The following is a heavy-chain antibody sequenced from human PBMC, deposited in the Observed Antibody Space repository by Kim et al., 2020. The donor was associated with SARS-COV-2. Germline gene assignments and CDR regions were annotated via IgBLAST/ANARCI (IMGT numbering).Heavy chain of an antibody. D-gene: IGHD3-22*01. V-gene: IGHV4-31*02. CDR3: ARAPITMIVVVKAFDI. J-gene: IGHJ3*02. Sequence: LQSRVTISVETSKNQFSLKLSSVTAADTAVYYCARAPITMIVVVKAFDIWGQGTMVTVSS.